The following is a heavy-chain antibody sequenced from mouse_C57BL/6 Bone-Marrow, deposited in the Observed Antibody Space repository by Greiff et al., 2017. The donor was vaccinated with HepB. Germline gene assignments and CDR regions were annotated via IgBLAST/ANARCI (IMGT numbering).Heavy chain of an antibody. CDR1: GYTFTSYW. J-gene: IGHJ2*01. Sequence: VQLQQSGAVLAKPGASVKLSCKASGYTFTSYWMHWVKQRPGQGLEWIGYINPSSGYTKYNQKFKDKATVTADKSSSTAYMQLSSLTYEDSAVYYCARSNYYGSSPYYFDYWGQGTTLTVSS. V-gene: IGHV1-7*01. CDR3: ARSNYYGSSPYYFDY. CDR2: INPSSGYT. D-gene: IGHD1-1*01.